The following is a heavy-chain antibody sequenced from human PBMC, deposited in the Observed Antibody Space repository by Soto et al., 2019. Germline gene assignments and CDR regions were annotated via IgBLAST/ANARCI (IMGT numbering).Heavy chain of an antibody. CDR3: AREPSI. V-gene: IGHV4-31*03. CDR2: IYYRGST. J-gene: IGHJ4*02. CDR1: GGSISSGGYY. Sequence: QVQLQQSGPGLVKPSQTLSLTCTVSGGSISSGGYYWTWIRQHPGKDLEWIGYIYYRGSTYYNPSLNSRVTIAVDTSKNQSSLKLSSATAADTAVYYCAREPSIWGQGTLVTASS.